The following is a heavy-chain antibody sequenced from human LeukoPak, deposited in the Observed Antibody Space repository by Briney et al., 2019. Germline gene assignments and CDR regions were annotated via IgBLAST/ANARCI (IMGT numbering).Heavy chain of an antibody. D-gene: IGHD2-2*01. CDR3: AKDKELYCSSISCFNFDY. J-gene: IGHJ4*02. Sequence: GGSLRLSCAASGFTFSSYAMSWVRQAPGKGLEWVSAISGSGGSTYYADSVKGRFTISRDNSKNTLYLQMNSLRVEDTAVYYCAKDKELYCSSISCFNFDYWGQGTLVTVSS. CDR1: GFTFSSYA. CDR2: ISGSGGST. V-gene: IGHV3-23*01.